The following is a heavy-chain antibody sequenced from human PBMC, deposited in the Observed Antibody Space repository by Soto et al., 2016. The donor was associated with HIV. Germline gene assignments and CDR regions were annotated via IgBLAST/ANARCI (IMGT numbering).Heavy chain of an antibody. CDR2: ISSNGINT. V-gene: IGHV3-64*01. D-gene: IGHD3-10*01. CDR3: ARTFIRAYYMDV. CDR1: GFTFGSYD. Sequence: EVQLVESGGGLVQPGGSLKLSCEASGFTFGSYDMHWVRQAPGMGLEYVSTISSNGINTYYANSVKGRFTISRDNSKDTLYLQMDSLRAEDMAVYYCARTFIRAYYMDVWGKGTTVTVSS. J-gene: IGHJ6*03.